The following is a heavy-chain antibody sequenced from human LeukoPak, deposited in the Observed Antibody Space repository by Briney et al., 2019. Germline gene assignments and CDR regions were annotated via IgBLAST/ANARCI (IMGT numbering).Heavy chain of an antibody. CDR3: ARDREVAARVYYFDY. V-gene: IGHV3-33*08. CDR2: IWYDGSNK. J-gene: IGHJ4*02. D-gene: IGHD5-12*01. Sequence: PGGSLRLSCAASGFTFSSYSMTWVRQAPGKGLEWVAVIWYDGSNKYYADSVKGRFTISRDNSKNTLYLQMNSLRAEDTAVYYCARDREVAARVYYFDYWGQGTLVTVSS. CDR1: GFTFSSYS.